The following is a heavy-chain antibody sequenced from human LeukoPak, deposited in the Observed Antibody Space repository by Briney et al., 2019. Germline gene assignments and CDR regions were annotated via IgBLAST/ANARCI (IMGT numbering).Heavy chain of an antibody. CDR3: ATDRSGRNWFDP. D-gene: IGHD3-10*01. CDR1: GYTLTELS. CDR2: FDPEDGET. J-gene: IGHJ5*02. V-gene: IGHV1-24*01. Sequence: ASVKVSRKVSGYTLTELSMHWVRQAPGKGLEWMGGFDPEDGETIYAQKFQGRVTMTEDTSTDTAYMELSSLRSEDTAVYYCATDRSGRNWFDPWGQGTLVTVSS.